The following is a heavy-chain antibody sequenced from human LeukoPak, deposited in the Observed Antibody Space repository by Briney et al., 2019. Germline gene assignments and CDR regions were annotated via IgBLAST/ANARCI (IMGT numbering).Heavy chain of an antibody. CDR2: IYYSGST. D-gene: IGHD4-17*01. CDR3: ARHRGYGDYVRDAPFDY. V-gene: IGHV4-59*08. CDR1: GGSISSYY. Sequence: SETLSLTCTVSGGSISSYYWSWIRQPPGKGLEWIGYIYYSGSTNYNPSLKSRVTISVDTSKNQFSLKLSSVTAADTAVYYCARHRGYGDYVRDAPFDYWGQGTLVTVSS. J-gene: IGHJ4*02.